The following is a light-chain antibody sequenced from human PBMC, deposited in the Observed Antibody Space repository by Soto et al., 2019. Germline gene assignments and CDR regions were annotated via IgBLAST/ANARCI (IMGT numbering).Light chain of an antibody. V-gene: IGKV3-15*01. CDR1: QNVYNN. Sequence: EIVMTQSPATLSVSPGERATLSCRASQNVYNNLAWYQQKPGQAPRLLIFDASTRATGIPARFSGSGSGTEFTLTISGLQSEDFAIYYCQQYNKWPLITFGQGTRME. CDR2: DAS. J-gene: IGKJ5*01. CDR3: QQYNKWPLIT.